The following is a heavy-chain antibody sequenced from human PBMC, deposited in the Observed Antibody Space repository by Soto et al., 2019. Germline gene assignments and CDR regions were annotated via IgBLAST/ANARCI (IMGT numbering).Heavy chain of an antibody. CDR1: GYTFTSYG. Sequence: ASLKVSCKASGYTFTSYGISWVRQAPGQGLEWMGWISAYNGNTNYAQKLQGRVTMTTDTSTSTAYMELRSLRSDDTAVYYCARIRFHRALYYYMDVWGKGTTVTVSS. CDR3: ARIRFHRALYYYMDV. J-gene: IGHJ6*03. D-gene: IGHD3-3*01. CDR2: ISAYNGNT. V-gene: IGHV1-18*01.